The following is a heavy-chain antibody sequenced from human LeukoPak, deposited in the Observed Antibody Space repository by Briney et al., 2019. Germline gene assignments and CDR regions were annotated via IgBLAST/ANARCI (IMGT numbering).Heavy chain of an antibody. J-gene: IGHJ4*02. CDR1: GGSISSGGYY. Sequence: SETLSLTCTVSGGSISSGGYYWSWIRQHPGKGLEWIGYIYYSGSTYYNPSLKSRVTMSVDTSKNQFSLKLSSVTAADTAVYYCAKDVLGYNSPIDYWGQGTLVTVSS. V-gene: IGHV4-31*03. D-gene: IGHD3-10*02. CDR2: IYYSGST. CDR3: AKDVLGYNSPIDY.